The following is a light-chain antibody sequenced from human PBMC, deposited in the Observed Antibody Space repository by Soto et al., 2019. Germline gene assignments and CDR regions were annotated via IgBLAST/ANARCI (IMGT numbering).Light chain of an antibody. CDR3: QQYYIYPRLT. Sequence: AIRMTQSPSSLSASTGDRVTITCRASQGISSYLAWYQQKPGKAPKLLIYSASTMQSGVPSRFSGSGSGTDFTLTTSCLQSEDFATYYCQQYYIYPRLTFGGGTKVEIK. CDR2: SAS. CDR1: QGISSY. J-gene: IGKJ4*01. V-gene: IGKV1-8*01.